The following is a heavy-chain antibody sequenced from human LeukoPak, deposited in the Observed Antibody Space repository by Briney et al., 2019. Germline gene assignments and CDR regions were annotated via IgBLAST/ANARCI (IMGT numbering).Heavy chain of an antibody. D-gene: IGHD3-22*01. J-gene: IGHJ4*02. CDR2: ISGDGDTT. Sequence: PGGSLRLSCAASGFTSDDCAMHWVRQTPGKGLEWVSLISGDGDTTYSADSVKGRFTISRDNFKNSLYLQMNSLRTEDTALYYCAKDMAYYYDSSVVIDYWGQGTLVTVSS. CDR3: AKDMAYYYDSSVVIDY. CDR1: GFTSDDCA. V-gene: IGHV3-43*02.